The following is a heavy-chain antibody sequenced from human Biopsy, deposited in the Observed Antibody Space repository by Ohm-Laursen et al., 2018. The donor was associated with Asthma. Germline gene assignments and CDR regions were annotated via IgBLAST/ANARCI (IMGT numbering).Heavy chain of an antibody. Sequence: ASVKVSCQASGYTVTRYAINWVRQAPGQGLGWMGWINTNTGNPTYAQDFTGRIVFSFDTSINTAHLQISSLKAEDTAVYYCARILSYSHEMHAPFFDYWGQGTLVTVSS. CDR2: INTNTGNP. V-gene: IGHV7-4-1*02. CDR1: GYTVTRYA. CDR3: ARILSYSHEMHAPFFDY. J-gene: IGHJ4*02. D-gene: IGHD3-22*01.